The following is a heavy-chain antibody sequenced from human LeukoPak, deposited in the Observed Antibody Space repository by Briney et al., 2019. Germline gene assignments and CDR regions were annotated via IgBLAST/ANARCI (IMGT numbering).Heavy chain of an antibody. CDR2: IYYSGST. CDR1: GGSISSGGYY. CDR3: ARVGDQLPTTSWFDP. V-gene: IGHV4-31*03. D-gene: IGHD2-2*01. Sequence: SQTLSLTCTVSGGSISSGGYYWIWIRQHPGKDLEGIGYIYYSGSTYYNPSLKSRVTISVDTSKNQFSLKLSSVTAADTAVYYCARVGDQLPTTSWFDPWGQGTLDTVSS. J-gene: IGHJ5*02.